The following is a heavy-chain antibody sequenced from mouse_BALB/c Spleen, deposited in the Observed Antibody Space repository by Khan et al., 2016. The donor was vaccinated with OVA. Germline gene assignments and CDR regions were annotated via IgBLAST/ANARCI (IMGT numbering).Heavy chain of an antibody. D-gene: IGHD2-10*01. CDR2: INTYTGEP. CDR1: GYTFTNYG. V-gene: IGHV9-3-1*01. J-gene: IGHJ4*01. Sequence: QIQLVQSGPELKKPGETVKISCKASGYTFTNYGMNWVKQSPGKALKWMGWINTYTGEPTYADDFKGRFAFSLDTSARTAYLQINNLNSEDTATYFCARPPYFSYTLDHWGQGTTVTVSS. CDR3: ARPPYFSYTLDH.